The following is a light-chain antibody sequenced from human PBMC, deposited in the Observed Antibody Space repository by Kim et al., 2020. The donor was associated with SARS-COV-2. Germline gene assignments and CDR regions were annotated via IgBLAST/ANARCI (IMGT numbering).Light chain of an antibody. CDR1: KLGDKY. CDR3: QASDSSSYYV. J-gene: IGLJ1*01. Sequence: SYELTQPPTVSVSPGQTASITCSGDKLGDKYACWYQQKPGQSPVLVIYQDSKRPSGIPERFSGSNSGNTATLTISGTQAMDEADYYCQASDSSSYYVFGTGTKVDV. CDR2: QDS. V-gene: IGLV3-1*01.